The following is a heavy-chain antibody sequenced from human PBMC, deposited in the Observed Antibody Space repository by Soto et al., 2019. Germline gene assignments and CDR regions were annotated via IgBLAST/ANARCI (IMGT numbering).Heavy chain of an antibody. CDR1: GGSISSGGYS. Sequence: SETLSLTCAVSGGSISSGGYSWSWIRQPQGKGLEWIGYIYHSGSTYYNPSLKSRVTISVDRSKNQFSLKLSSVTAADTAVYYCARAPYNWNDLDYFDYWGQGTLVTVSS. CDR3: ARAPYNWNDLDYFDY. V-gene: IGHV4-30-2*01. CDR2: IYHSGST. D-gene: IGHD1-1*01. J-gene: IGHJ4*02.